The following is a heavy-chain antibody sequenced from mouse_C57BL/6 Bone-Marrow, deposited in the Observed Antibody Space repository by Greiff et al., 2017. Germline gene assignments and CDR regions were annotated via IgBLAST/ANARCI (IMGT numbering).Heavy chain of an antibody. D-gene: IGHD2-12*01. V-gene: IGHV5-4*01. J-gene: IGHJ2*01. CDR2: ISDGGSYT. CDR3: ARSSYYINYVDY. Sequence: EVQRVESGGGLVKPGGSLKLSCAASGFTFSSYAMSWVRQTPEKRLEWVATISDGGSYTYYPDNVKGRFTISRDNAKNNLYLQMSHLKSEDTAMYYCARSSYYINYVDYWGQGTTLTVSS. CDR1: GFTFSSYA.